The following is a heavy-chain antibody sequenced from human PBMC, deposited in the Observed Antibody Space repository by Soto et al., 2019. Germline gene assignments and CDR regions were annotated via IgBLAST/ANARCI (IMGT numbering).Heavy chain of an antibody. D-gene: IGHD1-1*01. CDR1: GLTFRSYA. V-gene: IGHV3-23*01. CDR3: ANVDWNYGKDA. CDR2: INGFGDRT. J-gene: IGHJ6*02. Sequence: EVQLLESGGGLVQPGGSLRLSCAASGLTFRSYAMSWVRQAPGKGLEWVSGINGFGDRTNYADSVKGRFTISRGNSKNTLYLQMNSLRVEDTAIYYCANVDWNYGKDAWGQGTTVTVSS.